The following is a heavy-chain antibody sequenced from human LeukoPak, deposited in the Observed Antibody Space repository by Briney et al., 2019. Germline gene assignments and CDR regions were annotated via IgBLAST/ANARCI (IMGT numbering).Heavy chain of an antibody. Sequence: GGSLRLSCAASGFTFSSYEMNWVRQAPGKGLEWVSYISSSCSTIYYADSVKGRFTISRDNAKNSLYLQMNSLRAEDTAVYYCARDGKWFGESHAFDIWGQGTMVTVSS. J-gene: IGHJ3*02. CDR2: ISSSCSTI. CDR1: GFTFSSYE. D-gene: IGHD3-10*01. V-gene: IGHV3-48*03. CDR3: ARDGKWFGESHAFDI.